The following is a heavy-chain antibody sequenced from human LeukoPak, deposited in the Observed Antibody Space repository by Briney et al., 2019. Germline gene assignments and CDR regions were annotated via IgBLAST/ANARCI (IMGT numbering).Heavy chain of an antibody. V-gene: IGHV1-69*04. CDR1: GGTFSSYA. CDR3: ARVKAVGVPVAIDAYFDYGTDV. Sequence: SVKVSCKASGGTFSSYAISWVRQAPGQGLEWMGRIIPILGIANYAQKFQGRVTITADMSTSTAYMDLSSLRSDDTAVYYCARVKAVGVPVAIDAYFDYGTDVWGQGTTVIASS. J-gene: IGHJ6*02. CDR2: IIPILGIA. D-gene: IGHD3-16*01.